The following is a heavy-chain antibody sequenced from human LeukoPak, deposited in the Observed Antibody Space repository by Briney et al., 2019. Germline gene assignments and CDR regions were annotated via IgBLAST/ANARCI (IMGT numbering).Heavy chain of an antibody. CDR1: GYSFTSYW. J-gene: IGHJ6*02. V-gene: IGHV5-51*01. Sequence: GESLKISCKGSGYSFTSYWIGWVRQMPGKGLGWMGIIYPGDSDTRYSPSFQGQVTISADKSISTAYLQWSSLKASDTAMYYCARQGPYCSGGSYYSDLERYGMDVWGQGTTVTVSS. CDR3: ARQGPYCSGGSYYSDLERYGMDV. CDR2: IYPGDSDT. D-gene: IGHD2-15*01.